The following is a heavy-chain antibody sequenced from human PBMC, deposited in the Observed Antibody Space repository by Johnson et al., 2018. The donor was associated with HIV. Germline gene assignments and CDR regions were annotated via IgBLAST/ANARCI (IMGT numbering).Heavy chain of an antibody. D-gene: IGHD6-13*01. J-gene: IGHJ3*01. CDR1: EFTFSNYA. Sequence: QVQLVESGGGVVQPGRSLRIYCAVSEFTFSNYAMHWVRLAPGKGLQWVAVISYDGTNKYYGDSVKGRFTISRDSFKNTLYLRMDSLRPDDTAMYYCARGRKDIEAADGLDNDAFDVWGQVTLVTVSS. V-gene: IGHV3-30*04. CDR3: ARGRKDIEAADGLDNDAFDV. CDR2: ISYDGTNK.